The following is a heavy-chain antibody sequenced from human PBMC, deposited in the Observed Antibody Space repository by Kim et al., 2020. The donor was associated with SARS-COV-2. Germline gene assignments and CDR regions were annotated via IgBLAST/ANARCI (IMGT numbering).Heavy chain of an antibody. J-gene: IGHJ1*01. CDR2: IYWDDDK. CDR3: AHRRAAVGTAYFQH. D-gene: IGHD6-13*01. V-gene: IGHV2-5*02. Sequence: SGPTLVNPTQTLTLTCTFSGFSLSTSGVGVGWIRQPPGKALEWLALIYWDDDKRYSPSLKNRLTITKDTSKNQVVLTMTNMDVVDTSTYYCAHRRAAVGTAYFQHWGQGTLVTVSS. CDR1: GFSLSTSGVG.